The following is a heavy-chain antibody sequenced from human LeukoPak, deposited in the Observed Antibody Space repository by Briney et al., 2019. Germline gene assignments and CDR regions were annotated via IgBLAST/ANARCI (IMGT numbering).Heavy chain of an antibody. CDR2: IYSGGST. Sequence: GGSLRLSCAASGFTVSSNYMSWVRQAPGKGLEWVSVIYSGGSTYYADSVEGRFTISRDNSKNTLYLQMNSLRAEDTAVYYCARTYYGSGSYYWCAFDIWGQGTMVTVSS. CDR1: GFTVSSNY. D-gene: IGHD3-10*01. CDR3: ARTYYGSGSYYWCAFDI. V-gene: IGHV3-53*01. J-gene: IGHJ3*02.